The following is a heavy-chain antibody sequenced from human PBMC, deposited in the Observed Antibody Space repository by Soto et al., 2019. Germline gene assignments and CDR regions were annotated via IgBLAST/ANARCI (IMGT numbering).Heavy chain of an antibody. J-gene: IGHJ4*02. D-gene: IGHD2-2*01. V-gene: IGHV1-2*02. CDR2: IHPNSGGT. CDR3: ARHRYAFGVDY. CDR1: GYTFSVYH. Sequence: GASVKVSCKASGYTFSVYHMHWVRQAPGQGLEWMGWIHPNSGGTNYAQRFEGRVTMTGDTSINTAYMELSRLRSEDTAVYYCARHRYAFGVDYWGQGTLVTVSS.